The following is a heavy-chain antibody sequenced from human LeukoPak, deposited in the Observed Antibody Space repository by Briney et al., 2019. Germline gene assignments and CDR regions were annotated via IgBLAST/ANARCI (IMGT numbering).Heavy chain of an antibody. J-gene: IGHJ4*02. Sequence: GRSLRLSCVASGFTFTHYGFHWVRQTPGKGLEWVAIIWSDGTRENYADSVKGRFTISRDNSKNTLYLQMNSLRAEDTAVYYCARAPLSGNSYSGSYYPDYWGQGTLVTVSS. CDR2: IWSDGTRE. CDR3: ARAPLSGNSYSGSYYPDY. D-gene: IGHD1-26*01. V-gene: IGHV3-33*01. CDR1: GFTFTHYG.